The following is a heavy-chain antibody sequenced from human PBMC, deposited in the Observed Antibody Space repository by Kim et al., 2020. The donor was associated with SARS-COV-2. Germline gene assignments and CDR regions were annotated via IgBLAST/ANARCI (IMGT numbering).Heavy chain of an antibody. D-gene: IGHD1-1*01. J-gene: IGHJ4*02. CDR2: ISYDGSNK. CDR1: GFTFRSYA. V-gene: IGHV3-30*04. CDR3: ARDQYNSRGSLPREYYFDY. Sequence: GGSLRLSCAASGFTFRSYALHWVRQAPGKGLEWVAVISYDGSNKYYADSVKGRFTISRDNSKNTLYLQMNSLRAEDTAVYHCARDQYNSRGSLPREYYFDYWGQGTLVTVSS.